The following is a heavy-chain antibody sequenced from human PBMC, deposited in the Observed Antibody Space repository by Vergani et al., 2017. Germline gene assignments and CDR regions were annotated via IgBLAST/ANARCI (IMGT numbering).Heavy chain of an antibody. V-gene: IGHV3-74*02. Sequence: EVQLVESGGGLVKPGGSLRLSCAASGFTFSSYWMHWVRQAPGKGLVWVSRINSDGSSTSYADSVKGRFTISRDNSKNTLYLQMSSLRAEDTAVYYCARVDTAMVGYYYYYMDVWGKGTTVTVSS. D-gene: IGHD5-18*01. CDR2: INSDGSST. J-gene: IGHJ6*03. CDR3: ARVDTAMVGYYYYYMDV. CDR1: GFTFSSYW.